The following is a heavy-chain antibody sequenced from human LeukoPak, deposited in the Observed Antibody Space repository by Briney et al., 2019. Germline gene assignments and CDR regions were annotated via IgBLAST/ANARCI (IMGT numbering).Heavy chain of an antibody. CDR1: GGSISSGDYY. V-gene: IGHV4-30-4*08. Sequence: SQTLSLTCTVSGGSISSGDYYWSWIRQPPGKGLEWIGYIYYSGSTYYNPSLKSRVTTSVDTSKNQFSLKLSSVTAADTAVYYCARGALYDFWSGYYIDYWGQGTLVTVSS. D-gene: IGHD3-3*01. CDR3: ARGALYDFWSGYYIDY. J-gene: IGHJ4*02. CDR2: IYYSGST.